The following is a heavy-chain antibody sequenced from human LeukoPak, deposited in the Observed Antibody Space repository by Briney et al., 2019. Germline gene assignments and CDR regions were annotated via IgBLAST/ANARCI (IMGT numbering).Heavy chain of an antibody. CDR1: GFTFSSYA. V-gene: IGHV3-30-3*01. Sequence: PGGSLRLSCAASGFTFSSYAMHWVRQAPGKGLEWVAVISYDGSNKYYADSVKGRFTISRDNSKNTLYLQMNSLRAEDTAVYYCARDPQGGYYMDVWGKGTTVTVSS. J-gene: IGHJ6*03. CDR2: ISYDGSNK. CDR3: ARDPQGGYYMDV.